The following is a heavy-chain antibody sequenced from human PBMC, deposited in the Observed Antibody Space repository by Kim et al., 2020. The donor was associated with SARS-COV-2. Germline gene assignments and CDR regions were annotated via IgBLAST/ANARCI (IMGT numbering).Heavy chain of an antibody. J-gene: IGHJ4*02. Sequence: GGSLRLSCAASGFTFSSYWMSWVRQAPGQGLEWVANIKQDGSEKYYVDSVKGRFTISRDNAKNSLYLQMNSLRAEDTAVYYCARSRFPIVGIAAAGTFFDYWGQGTLVTVSS. CDR1: GFTFSSYW. V-gene: IGHV3-7*01. D-gene: IGHD6-13*01. CDR3: ARSRFPIVGIAAAGTFFDY. CDR2: IKQDGSEK.